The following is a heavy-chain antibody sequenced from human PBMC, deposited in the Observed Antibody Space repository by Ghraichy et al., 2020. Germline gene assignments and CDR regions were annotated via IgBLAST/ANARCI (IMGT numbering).Heavy chain of an antibody. CDR1: GFTFSSYA. CDR2: ISGSGGST. CDR3: AKDREFNWYSGSYYCCGDFDY. D-gene: IGHD1-26*01. V-gene: IGHV3-23*01. J-gene: IGHJ4*02. Sequence: GGSLRLSCAASGFTFSSYAMSWVRQAPGKGLEWVSAISGSGGSTYYADSVKGRFTISRDNSKNTLYLQMNSLRAEDTAVYYCAKDREFNWYSGSYYCCGDFDYWGQGTLVTGSS.